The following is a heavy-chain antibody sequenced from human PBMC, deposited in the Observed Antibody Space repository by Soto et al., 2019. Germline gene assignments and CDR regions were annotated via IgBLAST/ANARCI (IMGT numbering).Heavy chain of an antibody. V-gene: IGHV3-23*01. Sequence: GGSLRLSCAASGFTFSSYAMSWVRQAPGKGLEWVSAISGSGGSTYYADSVKGRFTISRDNSKNTLYLQMNSLRAEDTAVYYCAKDAAYDSSGWRVLGPTFDYWGQGTLVTVSS. J-gene: IGHJ4*02. D-gene: IGHD3-22*01. CDR1: GFTFSSYA. CDR3: AKDAAYDSSGWRVLGPTFDY. CDR2: ISGSGGST.